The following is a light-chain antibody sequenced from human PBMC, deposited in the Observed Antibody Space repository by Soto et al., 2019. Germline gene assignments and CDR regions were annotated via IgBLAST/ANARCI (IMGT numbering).Light chain of an antibody. CDR3: QQRANWPHT. CDR2: DAS. Sequence: EIVSTQSPATLSLSPGERATLSCRARQSVSSYLAWYQQKPGQAPRLLIYDASKRATGIPARFSGSGSGTDLTLTISSLEPEDSAVYYCQQRANWPHTFGQGTKLEIK. J-gene: IGKJ2*01. V-gene: IGKV3-11*01. CDR1: QSVSSY.